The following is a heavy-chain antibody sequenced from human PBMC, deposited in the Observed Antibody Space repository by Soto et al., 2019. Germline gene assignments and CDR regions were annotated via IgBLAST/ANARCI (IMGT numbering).Heavy chain of an antibody. J-gene: IGHJ4*02. CDR3: ARGSVDGFDY. V-gene: IGHV4-31*03. CDR2: IYYSGST. CDR1: GGSISSGGYY. Sequence: LTCTVSGGSISSGGYYWSWIRQHPGKGLEWIGYIYYSGSTYYNPSLKSRVTISVDTSKNQFSLKLSSVTAADTAVYYCARGSVDGFDYWGQGTLVTVSS. D-gene: IGHD2-2*01.